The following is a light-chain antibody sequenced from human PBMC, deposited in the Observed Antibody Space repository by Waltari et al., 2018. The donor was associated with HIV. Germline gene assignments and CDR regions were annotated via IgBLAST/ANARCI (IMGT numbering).Light chain of an antibody. J-gene: IGLJ1*01. CDR2: DNN. Sequence: QSVLPQPHSVSAAPGQKVTITCSGGRSNIGHNQASWYQQLPGTAPKLLISDNNKRPSGIPDRFSASKSGTSATRGITGLQTGDEAEHYCGAWDSSLSAVVFGTGTKVTVL. CDR3: GAWDSSLSAVV. CDR1: RSNIGHNQ. V-gene: IGLV1-51*01.